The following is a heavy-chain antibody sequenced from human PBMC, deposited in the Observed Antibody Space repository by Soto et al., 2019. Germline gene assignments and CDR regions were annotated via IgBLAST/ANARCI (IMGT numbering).Heavy chain of an antibody. J-gene: IGHJ4*02. CDR1: GGTLSSYA. CDR2: IIPIFGTA. V-gene: IGHV1-69*06. D-gene: IGHD6-19*01. CDR3: PPPFTAPLWTVAAYIFDY. Sequence: GASVKVSCKVSGGTLSSYAISWVRQAPGQGLEWMGGIIPIFGTANYAHKFQGRVTITSEKSTSTAFMELSSRPAEDTAVHYCPPPFTAPLWTVAAYIFDYVGLGTLVTVAS.